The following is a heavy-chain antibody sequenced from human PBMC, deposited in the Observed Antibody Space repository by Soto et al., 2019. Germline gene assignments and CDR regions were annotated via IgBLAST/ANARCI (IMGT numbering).Heavy chain of an antibody. J-gene: IGHJ6*02. CDR3: ARSLTEGYCTITGCYTRPLYGMDV. CDR1: GFSFSGYY. CDR2: INPNSGGT. D-gene: IGHD2-2*02. Sequence: GGSLRLSCIASGFSFSGYYVHWLRQAPGQGLEWMGWINPNSGGTNYAQKFQGRVTVTRDTPTSTAYMELSRLTSDDTAVYYCARSLTEGYCTITGCYTRPLYGMDVWGQGTTVTVS. V-gene: IGHV1-2*02.